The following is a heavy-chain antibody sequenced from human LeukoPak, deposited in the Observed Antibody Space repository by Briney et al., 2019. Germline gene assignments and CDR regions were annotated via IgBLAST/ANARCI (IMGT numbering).Heavy chain of an antibody. CDR1: GGSISSYY. J-gene: IGHJ6*03. CDR3: ARGPVEEHPLDYYYYMDV. D-gene: IGHD1-26*01. V-gene: IGHV4-4*07. Sequence: PSETLPLTCTVSGGSISSYYWSWIRQPAGKGLEWIGRIYTSGSTNYNPSLKSRVTMSVDTSKNQFSLKLSSVTAADTAVYYCARGPVEEHPLDYYYYMDVWGKGTTVTVSS. CDR2: IYTSGST.